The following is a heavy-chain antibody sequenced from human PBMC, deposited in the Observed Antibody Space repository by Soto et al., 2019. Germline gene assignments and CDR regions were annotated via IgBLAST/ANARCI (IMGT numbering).Heavy chain of an antibody. CDR3: ARGQVGATLFDY. Sequence: ASVKVSCKASGYTFSSYGISWGRQAPGQGLEWMGWISAYNGNTNYARKLQGRVTMTTDTSTSTAYMELRSLRSDDTAVYYCARGQVGATLFDYCGQGTLVTVSS. V-gene: IGHV1-18*01. CDR1: GYTFSSYG. D-gene: IGHD1-26*01. J-gene: IGHJ4*02. CDR2: ISAYNGNT.